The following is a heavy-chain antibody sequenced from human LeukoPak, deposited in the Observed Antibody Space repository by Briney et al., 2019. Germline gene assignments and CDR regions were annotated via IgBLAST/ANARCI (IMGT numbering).Heavy chain of an antibody. V-gene: IGHV4-59*08. CDR3: ARSSAGYCSGGSCYSPFDY. Sequence: PSETLSLTCTVSGGSISSYCWSWIRQPPGKGLEWIGYIYYSGSTNYNPSLKSRVTISVDTSKNQFSLKLSSVTAADTAVYYCARSSAGYCSGGSCYSPFDYWGQGTLVTVSS. J-gene: IGHJ4*02. D-gene: IGHD2-15*01. CDR2: IYYSGST. CDR1: GGSISSYC.